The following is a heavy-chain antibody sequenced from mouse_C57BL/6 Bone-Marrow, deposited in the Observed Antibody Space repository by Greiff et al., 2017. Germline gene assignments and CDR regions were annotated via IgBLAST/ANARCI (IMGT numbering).Heavy chain of an antibody. CDR2: IDPENGDT. CDR1: GFHIKDDY. V-gene: IGHV14-4*01. Sequence: VQLQQSGAELVRPGASVKLSCTASGFHIKDDYMHWVKQRPEQGLEWIGWIDPENGDTEYASKFQGKATITADTSSNTAYLQLSSLTSEDTAGYYCTRRVFDYWGQGTTLTVS. D-gene: IGHD3-1*01. J-gene: IGHJ2*01. CDR3: TRRVFDY.